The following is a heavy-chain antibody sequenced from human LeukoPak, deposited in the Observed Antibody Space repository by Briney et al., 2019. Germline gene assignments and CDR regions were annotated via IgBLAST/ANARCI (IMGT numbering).Heavy chain of an antibody. D-gene: IGHD2-2*01. CDR1: GYSFTNYY. V-gene: IGHV1-46*01. CDR3: ARSGQYQLLFVSFDI. Sequence: ASVKVSCTASGYSFTNYYMLWVRQAPGQGLEWMGLINPSGGTTSYAQKFQGRVTMTRDTSTSTVYMELSSLRSEDTAVYYCARSGQYQLLFVSFDIWGQGTIVTVSS. J-gene: IGHJ3*02. CDR2: INPSGGTT.